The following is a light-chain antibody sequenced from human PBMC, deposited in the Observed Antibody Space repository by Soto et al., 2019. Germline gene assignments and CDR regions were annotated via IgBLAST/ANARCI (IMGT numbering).Light chain of an antibody. J-gene: IGKJ4*01. CDR2: AAS. V-gene: IGKV1-39*01. Sequence: DIQMTQSPSSLAASAGDRVTITCRTSQNISNYLNCYQQKPGKAPNLLIYAASSLQSGVPSRFSGSGSGTDFTLTISSLQPEDFATYYCQQSYSTPLTFGGGTKVDNK. CDR3: QQSYSTPLT. CDR1: QNISNY.